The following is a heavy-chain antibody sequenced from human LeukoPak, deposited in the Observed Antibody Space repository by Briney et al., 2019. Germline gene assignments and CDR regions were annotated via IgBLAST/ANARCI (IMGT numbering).Heavy chain of an antibody. CDR3: AKDGGFYYDSSGYYPEYAFDI. CDR2: ISGSGGST. J-gene: IGHJ3*02. CDR1: GFTFSSYG. V-gene: IGHV3-23*01. Sequence: GGSLRLSCAASGFTFSSYGMSWVRQAPGKGLEWVSAISGSGGSTYYADSVKGRFTISRDNSKSTLYLQMNSLRAEDTAVYYCAKDGGFYYDSSGYYPEYAFDIWGQGTMVTVSS. D-gene: IGHD3-22*01.